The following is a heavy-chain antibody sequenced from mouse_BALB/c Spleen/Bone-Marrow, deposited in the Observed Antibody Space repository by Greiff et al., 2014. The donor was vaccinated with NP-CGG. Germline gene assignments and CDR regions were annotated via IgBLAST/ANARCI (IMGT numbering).Heavy chain of an antibody. CDR2: IDPANGNT. V-gene: IGHV14-3*02. CDR3: AGSRRYFDDVAY. D-gene: IGHD2-3*01. CDR1: GFNIKDTF. Sequence: DVQLVESGAELVKPGASVKLSCTASGFNIKDTFMHWVKQRPDQGLEWIGRIDPANGNTKYDPKFQGKATIKADTSSNTAYLQLNSLTAEDTAVYYCAGSRRYFDDVAYWGQGTLVTVSA. J-gene: IGHJ3*01.